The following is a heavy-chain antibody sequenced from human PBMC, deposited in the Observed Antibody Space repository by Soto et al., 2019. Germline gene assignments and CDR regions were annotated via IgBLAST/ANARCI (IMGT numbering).Heavy chain of an antibody. Sequence: SETLSLTCTVSGGSISSGDYHWSWIRQPPGKGLEWIGFVYYSGSTYYNPSLKSRVTISVDTSKNQFSLKLSSVTAADTAVYYCARAELRFLEWLSEPRWYFDYWGQGTLVTVSS. CDR2: VYYSGST. J-gene: IGHJ4*02. CDR3: ARAELRFLEWLSEPRWYFDY. V-gene: IGHV4-30-4*08. CDR1: GGSISSGDYH. D-gene: IGHD3-3*01.